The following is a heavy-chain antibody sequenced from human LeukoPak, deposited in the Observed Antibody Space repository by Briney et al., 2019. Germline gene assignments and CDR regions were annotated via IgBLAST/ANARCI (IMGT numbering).Heavy chain of an antibody. J-gene: IGHJ4*02. CDR1: GGTFSSYA. CDR3: ARDLKRFGLSLDY. D-gene: IGHD3-16*01. CDR2: IIPILGIA. V-gene: IGHV1-69*04. Sequence: ASVKVSCKASGGTFSSYAISWGRRAPGQGLEWMGRIIPILGIANYAQKFKGRVTITADKSTSTAYMELSSLRSEDTAVYYCARDLKRFGLSLDYWGQGTLVTVSS.